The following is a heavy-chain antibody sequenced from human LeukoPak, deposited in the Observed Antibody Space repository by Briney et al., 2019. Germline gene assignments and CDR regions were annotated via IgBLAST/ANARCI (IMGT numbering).Heavy chain of an antibody. CDR2: IKQDGSEK. Sequence: GGSLRLSCAASGFTFSSYWMSWVRQAPGKGLEWVANIKQDGSEKYYVDSVKGRFTISRDNSKNTLYLQMNSLRAEDTAVYYCARAHSYYDILTGYYPDGMDVWGQGTTVTVSS. CDR1: GFTFSSYW. CDR3: ARAHSYYDILTGYYPDGMDV. V-gene: IGHV3-7*01. J-gene: IGHJ6*02. D-gene: IGHD3-9*01.